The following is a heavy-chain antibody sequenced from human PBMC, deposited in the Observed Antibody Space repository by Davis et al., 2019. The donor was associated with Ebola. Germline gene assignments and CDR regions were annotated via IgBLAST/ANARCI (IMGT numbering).Heavy chain of an antibody. Sequence: SVKVSCKASGYTFTSYDINWVRQATGQGLEWMGGIIPIFGTANYAQKFQGRVTITADESTSTAYMELSSLRSEDTAVYYCAREGAGHYYYYYMDVWGKGTTVTVSS. CDR3: AREGAGHYYYYYMDV. CDR2: IIPIFGTA. CDR1: GYTFTSYD. J-gene: IGHJ6*03. V-gene: IGHV1-69*13. D-gene: IGHD4/OR15-4a*01.